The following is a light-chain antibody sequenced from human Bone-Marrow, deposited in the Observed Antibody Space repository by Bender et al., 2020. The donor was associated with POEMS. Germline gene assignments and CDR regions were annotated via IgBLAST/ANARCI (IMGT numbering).Light chain of an antibody. CDR2: EVT. CDR1: SSDAGTYNL. Sequence: QSALTQPASVSGSPGQSITISCTGASSDAGTYNLVSWYQQHPGQAPKLIVFEVTKRPSGVPDRFSGSKSGSTASLTVSGLQAEDEADYYCCSFAGSNIWVFGTGTKVTVL. V-gene: IGLV2-23*02. J-gene: IGLJ1*01. CDR3: CSFAGSNIWV.